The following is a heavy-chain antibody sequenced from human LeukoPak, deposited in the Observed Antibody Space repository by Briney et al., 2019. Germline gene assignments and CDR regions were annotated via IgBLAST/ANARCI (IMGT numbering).Heavy chain of an antibody. CDR1: GYTLTELS. J-gene: IGHJ4*02. CDR3: ATNLATVVTPAYY. Sequence: ASVKVSCKVSGYTLTELSMHWVRQTPGKGLEWMGGSDPEDGETIYAQKFQGRVTMTEDTSTDTTYMELSSLRSEDTAVYYCATNLATVVTPAYYWGQGTLVTVSS. V-gene: IGHV1-24*01. D-gene: IGHD4-23*01. CDR2: SDPEDGET.